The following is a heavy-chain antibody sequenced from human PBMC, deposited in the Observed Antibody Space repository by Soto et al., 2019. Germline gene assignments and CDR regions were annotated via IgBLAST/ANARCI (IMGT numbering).Heavy chain of an antibody. D-gene: IGHD3-22*01. J-gene: IGHJ6*02. CDR1: GGSFIGYY. CDR2: INHSGST. V-gene: IGHV4-34*01. Sequence: SETLSLTCAVYGGSFIGYYCSFIRHPPFKWLEWIVEINHSGSTNYNPSLKSRVTISVDTSKNQFSLKLSSVTAADTAVYYCARSGRMYYYDSSGYYTGYYYYYGMDVWGQGTTVTVSS. CDR3: ARSGRMYYYDSSGYYTGYYYYYGMDV.